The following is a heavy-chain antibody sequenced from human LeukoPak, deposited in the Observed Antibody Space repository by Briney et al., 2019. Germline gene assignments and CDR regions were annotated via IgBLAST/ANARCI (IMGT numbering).Heavy chain of an antibody. CDR1: GYTFTGYY. V-gene: IGHV1-8*03. CDR2: MNPNSGNT. CDR3: ARGRYCSGGSCYVSKYNWLDP. J-gene: IGHJ5*02. Sequence: GASVKVSCKASGYTFTGYYMHWVRQATGQGLEWMGWMNPNSGNTGYAQKFQGRVTITRNTSISTAYVELSSLRSEDTAVYYCARGRYCSGGSCYVSKYNWLDPWGQGTLVTVSS. D-gene: IGHD2-15*01.